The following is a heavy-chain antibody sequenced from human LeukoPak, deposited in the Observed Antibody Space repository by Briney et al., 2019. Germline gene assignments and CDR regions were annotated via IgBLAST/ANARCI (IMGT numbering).Heavy chain of an antibody. Sequence: PGGSLRLSCAASGVLFGDYGMNWVPQAPGKGLEWVSGIGGRDGRTYYADSVEGRFTSSRDHYNNTVDLQMNSLRAEDTAIYYCAKGRIAVAPYYGMDFWGRGTTVSVSS. CDR2: IGGRDGRT. CDR3: AKGRIAVAPYYGMDF. J-gene: IGHJ6*02. CDR1: GVLFGDYG. D-gene: IGHD6-19*01. V-gene: IGHV3-23*01.